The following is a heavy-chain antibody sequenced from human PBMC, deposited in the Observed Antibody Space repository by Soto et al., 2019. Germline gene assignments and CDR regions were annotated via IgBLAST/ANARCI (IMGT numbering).Heavy chain of an antibody. CDR1: GYSISNGYY. Sequence: PSETLSLTCTVSGYSISNGYYWGWIRQSPEKGLEWIGTIYHSGTTYYNPSLKSRVIMSIDTSKNQFSLNLKSVTAADTAVYYCGRHRYSYGSEVGTWAQGTLVTVSS. CDR3: GRHRYSYGSEVGT. V-gene: IGHV4-38-2*02. J-gene: IGHJ4*02. D-gene: IGHD5-18*01. CDR2: IYHSGTT.